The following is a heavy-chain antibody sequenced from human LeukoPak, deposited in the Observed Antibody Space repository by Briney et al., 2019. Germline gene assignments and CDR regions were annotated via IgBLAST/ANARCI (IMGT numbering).Heavy chain of an antibody. J-gene: IGHJ4*02. D-gene: IGHD3-22*01. CDR1: GYTLTELS. V-gene: IGHV1-24*01. Sequence: LGASVKVSCKVSGYTLTELSMHWVRQAPGKGLEWMGGFDPEDGETIYAQKFQGRVTMTEDTSTDTAYMELSSLRSEDTAVYYCATDPQRNYYDSSVRWGQGTLVTVSS. CDR3: ATDPQRNYYDSSVR. CDR2: FDPEDGET.